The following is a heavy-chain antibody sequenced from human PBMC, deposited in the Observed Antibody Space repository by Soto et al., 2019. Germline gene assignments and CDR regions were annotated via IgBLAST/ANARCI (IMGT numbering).Heavy chain of an antibody. CDR3: ARQGPRYSGYDPLDY. CDR1: GYSFTSYW. J-gene: IGHJ4*02. Sequence: GESLKISCKGSGYSFTSYWIGWVRQMPGKGLEWMGIIYPGDSDTRYSPSFQGQVTISADKSISTAYLQWSSLKASDTAMYYCARQGPRYSGYDPLDYWGQGTLVTVS. CDR2: IYPGDSDT. V-gene: IGHV5-51*01. D-gene: IGHD5-12*01.